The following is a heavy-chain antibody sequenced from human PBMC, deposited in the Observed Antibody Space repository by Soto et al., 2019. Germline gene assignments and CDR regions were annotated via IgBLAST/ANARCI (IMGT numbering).Heavy chain of an antibody. J-gene: IGHJ5*02. CDR1: GYTFTSYY. D-gene: IGHD2-15*01. CDR2: INPSGGST. V-gene: IGHV1-46*01. CDR3: ARGPPEYCSGGSCYSGLDWFDP. Sequence: ASVKVSCKASGYTFTSYYMHWVRQAPGQGLEWMGIINPSGGSTSYAQKFQGRVTMTRDTSTSTVYMDLSSLRSEDTAVYYCARGPPEYCSGGSCYSGLDWFDPWGQGTLVTVSS.